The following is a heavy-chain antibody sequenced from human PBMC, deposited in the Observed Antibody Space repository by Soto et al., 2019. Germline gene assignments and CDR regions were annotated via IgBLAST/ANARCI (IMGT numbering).Heavy chain of an antibody. CDR1: GFTFSSYS. V-gene: IGHV3-21*01. CDR2: ISSSSSYI. CDR3: ARDRNYYDSSGYYGY. D-gene: IGHD3-22*01. J-gene: IGHJ4*02. Sequence: GGSLRLSCAASGFTFSSYSMNWVRQAPGKGLEWVSSISSSSSYIYYADSVKGRFTISRDNAKNSLYLQMNSLRAEDTAVYYCARDRNYYDSSGYYGYWGQGTLVTVSS.